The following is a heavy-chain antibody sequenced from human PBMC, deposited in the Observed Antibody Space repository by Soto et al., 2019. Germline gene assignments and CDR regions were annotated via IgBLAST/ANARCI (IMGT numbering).Heavy chain of an antibody. J-gene: IGHJ6*02. D-gene: IGHD1-1*01. CDR1: GFTFSGHW. CDR2: INSDGSST. CDR3: GRGVVWYTAMDI. Sequence: EVQLVESGGGLVQPGGSLRLSCAASGFTFSGHWMHWVRRPPGKGLVWVSRINSDGSSTIYADSVKGRFTIARDNAKNTLNRKMKGRRAGATVGYCGGRGVVWYTAMDIGAQGT. V-gene: IGHV3-74*01.